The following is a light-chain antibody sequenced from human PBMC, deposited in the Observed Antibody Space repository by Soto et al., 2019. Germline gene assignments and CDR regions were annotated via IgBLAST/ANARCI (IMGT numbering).Light chain of an antibody. Sequence: SALTQPASMSGSPGQSITISCTGTSSDIGRYNFVSWYQHHPGKAPKLIIYEATKRPSGVSYRFSGSKSGNTASLTISGLQAEDEADYYCTSYTITSPYVFGTGTKVTV. CDR2: EAT. CDR1: SSDIGRYNF. V-gene: IGLV2-14*01. CDR3: TSYTITSPYV. J-gene: IGLJ1*01.